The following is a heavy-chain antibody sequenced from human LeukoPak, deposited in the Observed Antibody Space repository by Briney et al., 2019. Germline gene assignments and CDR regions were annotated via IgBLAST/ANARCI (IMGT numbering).Heavy chain of an antibody. CDR3: ARAVIAAASYWYFDL. V-gene: IGHV3-23*01. D-gene: IGHD6-13*01. CDR2: ISGGDDKT. J-gene: IGHJ2*01. Sequence: GGSLRLSCAASGFTFSSSAMGWVRRAPGKGLEWVSAISGGDDKTYYADSVKGRFTISRDNSKNTLYLQMNSLRAEDTAVYYCARAVIAAASYWYFDLWGRGTLVTVSS. CDR1: GFTFSSSA.